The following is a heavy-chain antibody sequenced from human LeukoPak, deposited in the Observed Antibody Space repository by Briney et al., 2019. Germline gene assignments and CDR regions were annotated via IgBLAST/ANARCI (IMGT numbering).Heavy chain of an antibody. CDR2: IIPIFGTA. V-gene: IGHV1-69*13. Sequence: ASVKVSFKAPGCTLSSYALSWVGQAPGQGLEWMGGIIPIFGTANYAQKFQGRVTLTADESTSTAYMELSSLSSEDTAVYYCARPGGIYYDSSGSPNAFDIWGQGTMVTVSS. CDR1: GCTLSSYA. CDR3: ARPGGIYYDSSGSPNAFDI. D-gene: IGHD3-22*01. J-gene: IGHJ3*02.